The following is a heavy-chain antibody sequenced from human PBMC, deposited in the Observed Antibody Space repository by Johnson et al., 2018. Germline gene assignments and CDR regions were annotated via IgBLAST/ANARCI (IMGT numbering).Heavy chain of an antibody. CDR1: GFTFSTYG. CDR3: AKAIFGYDSSGYHAFDI. D-gene: IGHD3-22*01. Sequence: QVQLVESGGGLVQPGRSLRLSCAAPGFTFSTYGMHWARQAPGKGLEWVAVISYDGSNKYYADSGKGRFTISRDNSKNTLYLQMNSLRAEDTAVYYCAKAIFGYDSSGYHAFDIWGQGTMVTVSS. J-gene: IGHJ3*02. V-gene: IGHV3-30*18. CDR2: ISYDGSNK.